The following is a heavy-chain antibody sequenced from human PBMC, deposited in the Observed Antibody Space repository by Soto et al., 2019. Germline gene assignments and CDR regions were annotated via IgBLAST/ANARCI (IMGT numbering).Heavy chain of an antibody. V-gene: IGHV1-18*01. CDR3: ARGGTTIDY. D-gene: IGHD4-17*01. J-gene: IGHJ4*02. Sequence: ASVKVSCKASGYTFTNFGISWVRQSPGQGLEQMGWNSAYNANTNYAQNFQGRGTMTTDKYTSTANMELRSLRSDDTAVYYCARGGTTIDYWGQGTLVTVSS. CDR2: NSAYNANT. CDR1: GYTFTNFG.